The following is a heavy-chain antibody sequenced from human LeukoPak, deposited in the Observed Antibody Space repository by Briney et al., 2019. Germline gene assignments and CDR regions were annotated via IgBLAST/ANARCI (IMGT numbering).Heavy chain of an antibody. D-gene: IGHD3-3*01. V-gene: IGHV4-39*07. CDR2: IYYSGST. Sequence: SETLSLTCTVSGGSISSSSHYWGWIRQPPGKGLEWIGSIYYSGSTYYNPSLKSRVTISVDTSKNQFSLKLSSVTAADTAVYYCARVPPYYDFWSGYGPFDYWGQGTLVTVSS. J-gene: IGHJ4*02. CDR1: GGSISSSSHY. CDR3: ARVPPYYDFWSGYGPFDY.